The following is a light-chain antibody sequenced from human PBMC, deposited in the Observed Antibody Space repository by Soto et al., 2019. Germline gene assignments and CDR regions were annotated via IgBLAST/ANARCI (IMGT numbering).Light chain of an antibody. V-gene: IGLV2-14*01. J-gene: IGLJ3*02. CDR3: SSYTSSSTPWV. CDR2: EVS. Sequence: QYALTQPASVSGSPGQSITISCTGTSCNVGGYNYVSWYQQHPGKAPKLMIYEVSNRPSGVSNRFSGSKSGNTASLTISGLQAEDEADYYCSSYTSSSTPWVFGGGTKLTVL. CDR1: SCNVGGYNY.